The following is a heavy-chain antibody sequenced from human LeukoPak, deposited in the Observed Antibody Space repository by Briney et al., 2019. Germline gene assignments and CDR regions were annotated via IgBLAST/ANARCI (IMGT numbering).Heavy chain of an antibody. CDR2: ISYDGSTK. Sequence: PGGSLRLSCAASGFTFSSYAMVWVRQAPGKGLEWVAVISYDGSTKYYADSVKGRFTISRDNSKSTVYLQMISLRAEDTAVYFCAKASRDGYNYFDYWGQGTLVTVSS. CDR1: GFTFSSYA. J-gene: IGHJ4*02. V-gene: IGHV3-30*18. CDR3: AKASRDGYNYFDY. D-gene: IGHD5-24*01.